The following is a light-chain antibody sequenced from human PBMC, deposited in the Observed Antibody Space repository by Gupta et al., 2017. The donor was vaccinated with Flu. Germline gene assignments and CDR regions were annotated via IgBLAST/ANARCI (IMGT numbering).Light chain of an antibody. CDR3: QQTYRTPQT. Sequence: DIQMTQSPSPLSASVGDRVTITCRASHTINRYLNWYQQEAGKAPKLLIYAASVLRSGVPSRFSGSGSGTDFSLTISSLQPEDFATYYCQQTYRTPQTFGQGTKLEI. CDR1: HTINRY. J-gene: IGKJ2*01. V-gene: IGKV1-39*01. CDR2: AAS.